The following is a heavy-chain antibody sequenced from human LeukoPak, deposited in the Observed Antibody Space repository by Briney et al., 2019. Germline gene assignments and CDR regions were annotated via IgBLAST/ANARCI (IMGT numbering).Heavy chain of an antibody. Sequence: PGGSLRLSCAASGFTFSSYEMNWVRQAPGKGLEWVSSISSSGSYIYYADSVKGRFTISRDNAKNSLYLQMNSLRAEDTAVYYCAREDYGDSVFYYWGQGTLVTVSS. CDR3: AREDYGDSVFYY. D-gene: IGHD4-17*01. CDR1: GFTFSSYE. V-gene: IGHV3-21*01. CDR2: ISSSGSYI. J-gene: IGHJ4*02.